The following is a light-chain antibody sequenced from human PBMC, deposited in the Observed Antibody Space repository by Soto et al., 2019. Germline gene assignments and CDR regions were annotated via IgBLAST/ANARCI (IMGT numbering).Light chain of an antibody. CDR3: AAWDDDLSGWL. Sequence: QSVLTQPPSASGTPGQRVTISCSGSSSNIGSNYVYWYQQLPGTAPKLLIYRNNQRPPGVPDRFSGSKSGTSASLAISGLRSEDEADYYCAAWDDDLSGWLFGGGTKLTVL. J-gene: IGLJ3*02. V-gene: IGLV1-47*01. CDR1: SSNIGSNY. CDR2: RNN.